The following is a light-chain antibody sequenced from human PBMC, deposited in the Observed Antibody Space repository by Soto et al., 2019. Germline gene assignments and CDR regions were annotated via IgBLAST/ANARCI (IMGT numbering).Light chain of an antibody. Sequence: QSVLTQPPSASGSHGQSVTISCTGTSSDVGGYNYVSWYQQHPGKAPKLMIYEVSKRPSGVPDRFSGSKSGNTASLTVSGLQAEDEADYYCSSYAGSNNRVFGTGTKLTVL. V-gene: IGLV2-8*01. CDR1: SSDVGGYNY. CDR2: EVS. CDR3: SSYAGSNNRV. J-gene: IGLJ1*01.